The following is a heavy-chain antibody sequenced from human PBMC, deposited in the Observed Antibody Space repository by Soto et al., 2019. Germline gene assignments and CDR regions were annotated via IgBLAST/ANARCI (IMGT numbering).Heavy chain of an antibody. CDR3: SKAPVGLMYYFDY. V-gene: IGHV3-23*04. CDR1: GFTFSKHA. CDR2: ISVSGGSA. D-gene: IGHD3-10*01. Sequence: EVQLVESGGGLVQPGGSLRLSCAASGFTFSKHAMSWVRQAPGKGLEWVSTISVSGGSAYYADSVKGRFTISRDNSKNTLYLLMNSLSAEDTAVYYCSKAPVGLMYYFDYWGPGTLVTVSS. J-gene: IGHJ4*02.